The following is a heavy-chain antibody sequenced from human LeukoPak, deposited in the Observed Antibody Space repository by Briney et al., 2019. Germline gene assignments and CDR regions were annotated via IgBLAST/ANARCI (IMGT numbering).Heavy chain of an antibody. D-gene: IGHD3-10*01. CDR3: ARDTRVTHYYGSGSHNWFDP. CDR1: GYTFTSYG. J-gene: IGHJ5*02. Sequence: GASVKVSCKASGYTFTSYGISWVRQAPGQGLEWMGWISAYNGNTNYAQKLQGRVTMTTDTSTSTAYMELRSLRSDDTAVYYCARDTRVTHYYGSGSHNWFDPWGQGTLVTVSS. V-gene: IGHV1-18*01. CDR2: ISAYNGNT.